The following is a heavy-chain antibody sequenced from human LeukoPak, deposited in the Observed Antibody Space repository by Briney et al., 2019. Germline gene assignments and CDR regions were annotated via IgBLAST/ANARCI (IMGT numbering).Heavy chain of an antibody. V-gene: IGHV1-2*02. J-gene: IGHJ4*02. Sequence: ASVKVSCKASGYTFTDYFMHWVRQAPGQGLEWMGWINPKSGGTNYGQKLQGRFTMTRDTSISTAYMELSILRSDDTAVYYCAVYGSGSYYHFDYWGQGTLVTVSS. CDR3: AVYGSGSYYHFDY. CDR1: GYTFTDYF. D-gene: IGHD3-10*01. CDR2: INPKSGGT.